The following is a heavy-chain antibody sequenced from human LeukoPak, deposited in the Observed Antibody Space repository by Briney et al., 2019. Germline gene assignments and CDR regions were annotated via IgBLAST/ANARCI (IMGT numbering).Heavy chain of an antibody. D-gene: IGHD2-2*02. CDR2: IYYSGST. V-gene: IGHV4-31*03. CDR3: ASLGYCSSTSCYTGLYYFDY. J-gene: IGHJ4*02. Sequence: PSETLSLTCTVSGGSISSGGYYWSWLRQHPGKGLEWIGYIYYSGSTYYNLSLKSRVTISVDTTKNQFSLKLSSVTAADTAVYYCASLGYCSSTSCYTGLYYFDYWGQGTLVTVSS. CDR1: GGSISSGGYY.